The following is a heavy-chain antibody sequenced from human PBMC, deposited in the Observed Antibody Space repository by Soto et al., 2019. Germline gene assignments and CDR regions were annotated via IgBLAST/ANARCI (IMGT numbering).Heavy chain of an antibody. V-gene: IGHV4-39*01. Sequence: PSETLSLTCTVSGGSISSSTYNWVWIRQPPGKRLEWIGNIYYSGSPYYNPSLKSRVTISVDTSRNQLSLKLSSVTAADTAVYYCARSPTAVTTPRRDTFDVWGQGTMVT. J-gene: IGHJ3*01. CDR2: IYYSGSP. CDR3: ARSPTAVTTPRRDTFDV. CDR1: GGSISSSTYN. D-gene: IGHD4-17*01.